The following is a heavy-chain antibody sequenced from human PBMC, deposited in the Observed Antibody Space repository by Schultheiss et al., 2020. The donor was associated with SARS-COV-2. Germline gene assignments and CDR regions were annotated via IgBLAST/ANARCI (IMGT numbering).Heavy chain of an antibody. J-gene: IGHJ5*02. V-gene: IGHV3-21*01. CDR1: GFTFRSYA. CDR3: ARDVVPTGTLGDGFDP. Sequence: GESLKISCAASGFTFRSYAMNWVRQAPGKGLEWVSTLSGSGNNVYYADSARGRFTISRDNAKNSLYLQMNSLRAEDTAVYYCARDVVPTGTLGDGFDPWGQGTLVTVSS. D-gene: IGHD2-2*01. CDR2: LSGSGNNV.